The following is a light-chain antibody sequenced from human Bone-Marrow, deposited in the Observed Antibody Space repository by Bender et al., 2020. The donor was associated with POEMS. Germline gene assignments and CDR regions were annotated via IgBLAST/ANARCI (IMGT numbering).Light chain of an antibody. V-gene: IGLV3-1*01. CDR2: ADN. CDR1: NLGDKY. CDR3: QTWDSSTVI. Sequence: SYELTQPPSVSVSPGQTATITCSGHNLGDKYACWYRQKPGQSPVLVIYADNKRPSGIPERFSGSTSGNTATLTISGTQAMDEADYYCQTWDSSTVIFGGGTKLTVL. J-gene: IGLJ2*01.